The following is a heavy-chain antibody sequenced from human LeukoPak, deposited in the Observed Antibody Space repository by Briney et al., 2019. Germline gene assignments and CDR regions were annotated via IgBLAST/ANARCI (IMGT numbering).Heavy chain of an antibody. J-gene: IGHJ4*02. Sequence: PSETLSLTCALYGGSLSGYYWSWIRQPPGKGLEWIGEINDSGSTNYNPSLKSRVTISVDTSKNQFSLKLSSVTAADTAVYYCARLGPLRYFDWLLETSNFDYWGQGTLVTVSS. CDR1: GGSLSGYY. CDR2: INDSGST. V-gene: IGHV4-34*01. CDR3: ARLGPLRYFDWLLETSNFDY. D-gene: IGHD3-9*01.